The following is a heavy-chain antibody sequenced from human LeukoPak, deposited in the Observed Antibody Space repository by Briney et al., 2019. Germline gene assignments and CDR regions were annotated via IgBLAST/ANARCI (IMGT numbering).Heavy chain of an antibody. CDR1: GGTFCSYA. J-gene: IGHJ4*02. CDR3: ARDRRTLGELLLYHDY. Sequence: ASVKVSCKASGGTFCSYAISWVRQAPGQGLEWMGRIIPIFGTANYAQKFQGRVTITTDESTSTAYMELSSLRSEDTAVYYCARDRRTLGELLLYHDYWGQGTLVTVSS. D-gene: IGHD3-16*02. V-gene: IGHV1-69*05. CDR2: IIPIFGTA.